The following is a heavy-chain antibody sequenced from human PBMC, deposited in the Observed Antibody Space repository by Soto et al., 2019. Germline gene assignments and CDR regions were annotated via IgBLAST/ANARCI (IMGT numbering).Heavy chain of an antibody. V-gene: IGHV1-18*01. CDR1: GYTFTSYG. D-gene: IGHD3-22*01. Sequence: ASVEVSCKASGYTFTSYGISWVRQAPGQGLEWMGWISAYNGNTNYAQKLQGRVTMTTDTSTSTAYMELRSLRSDDTAVYYCARGGYYDSTPVAFDIWGQGTMVTVSS. CDR3: ARGGYYDSTPVAFDI. CDR2: ISAYNGNT. J-gene: IGHJ3*02.